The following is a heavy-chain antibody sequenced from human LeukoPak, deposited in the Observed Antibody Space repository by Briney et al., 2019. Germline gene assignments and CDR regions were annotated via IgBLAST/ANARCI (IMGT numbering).Heavy chain of an antibody. CDR3: ARAPSEIGGYYPEYFRH. J-gene: IGHJ1*01. CDR2: IKSDGST. D-gene: IGHD3-22*01. Sequence: GGSLRLSCAASGFTFSTYWMHWVRQAPGKGLVWVSRIKSDGSTNYADTVKGRFTISRDNANNTLSLQMNSLRPEDTGVYYCARAPSEIGGYYPEYFRHWGQGTLVTVSS. CDR1: GFTFSTYW. V-gene: IGHV3-74*01.